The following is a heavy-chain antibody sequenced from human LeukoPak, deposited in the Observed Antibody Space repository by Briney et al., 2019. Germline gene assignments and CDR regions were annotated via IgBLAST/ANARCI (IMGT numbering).Heavy chain of an antibody. J-gene: IGHJ4*02. CDR3: ASFSGSYHSFDY. CDR2: ISSSSTI. CDR1: GFTFSSYA. V-gene: IGHV3-48*01. D-gene: IGHD1-26*01. Sequence: GGSLRLSCAASGFTFSSYAMSWVRQAPGKGLEWVSYISSSSTIYYADSVKGRFTTSRDNAKNSLYLQMNSLRAEDTAVYYCASFSGSYHSFDYWGQGTLVTVSS.